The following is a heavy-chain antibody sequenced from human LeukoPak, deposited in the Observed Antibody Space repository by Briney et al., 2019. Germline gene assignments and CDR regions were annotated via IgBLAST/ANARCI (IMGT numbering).Heavy chain of an antibody. CDR2: IYYSGST. CDR3: ARESMGAKTSDY. CDR1: GGSISSGGYY. J-gene: IGHJ4*02. Sequence: PSQTLSLTCTVSGGSISSGGYYWSWIRQHPGKGLEWIGYIYYSGSTYYNPSLKSRVTMSVDTSKNQFSLKLSSVTAADTAVYYCARESMGAKTSDYWGQGTLVTVSS. V-gene: IGHV4-31*03. D-gene: IGHD1-26*01.